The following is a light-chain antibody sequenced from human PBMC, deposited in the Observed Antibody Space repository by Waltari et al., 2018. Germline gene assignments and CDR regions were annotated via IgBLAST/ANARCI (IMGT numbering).Light chain of an antibody. Sequence: NFMLTQPHSVSGSPGKTVTISCTRSSGSIASNYVQWCQQRPGTPPTTLFYENQQRAHGVPDRFSCAMERSSNAASLTISRLKAEDEADYFCQSSESSTWVFGGGTKLTVL. J-gene: IGLJ3*02. CDR2: ENQ. V-gene: IGLV6-57*01. CDR1: SGSIASNY. CDR3: QSSESSTWV.